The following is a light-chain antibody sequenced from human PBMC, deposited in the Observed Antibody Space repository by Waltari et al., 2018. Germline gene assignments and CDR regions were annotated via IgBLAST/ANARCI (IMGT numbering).Light chain of an antibody. CDR1: QCVSSY. Sequence: EIVLTQSPATLSLSPGARATLPCRASQCVSSYLAWYQQKSGQAPRLPIYDASNRATGIPARFSGGGSGTDFTLTISSLEPEDFAVYYCQQRSDWLLTFGGGTKVEIK. CDR3: QQRSDWLLT. J-gene: IGKJ4*01. CDR2: DAS. V-gene: IGKV3-11*01.